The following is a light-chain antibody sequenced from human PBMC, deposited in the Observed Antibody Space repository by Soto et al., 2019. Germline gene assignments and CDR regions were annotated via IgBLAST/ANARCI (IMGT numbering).Light chain of an antibody. CDR2: DVS. V-gene: IGLV2-14*03. CDR1: SSDVGGYNY. CDR3: SSYTTSNTRQIV. Sequence: QSALTQPASVSGSHGQSITLSCTGTSSDVGGYNYVSWYQHHPGKAPKLIIFDVSNRPSGVSNPFSGSKSGNTASLTISGLQPEDEADYYCSSYTTSNTRQIVFGTGTKVTVL. J-gene: IGLJ1*01.